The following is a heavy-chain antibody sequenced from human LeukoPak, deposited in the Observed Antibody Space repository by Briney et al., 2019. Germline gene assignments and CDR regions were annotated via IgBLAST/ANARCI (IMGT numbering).Heavy chain of an antibody. CDR1: GFIFSSYW. CDR3: ARVRGGYYFDY. CDR2: IQQGGSEK. V-gene: IGHV3-7*04. D-gene: IGHD5-24*01. Sequence: PGGSLRLFCAASGFIFSSYWMTWVRPAPGKGLEGVANIQQGGSEKHYVDSVKGRFTISRDNAKNSLYLQTNSLRAEDTAVYYCARVRGGYYFDYWGQGTLVTVSS. J-gene: IGHJ4*02.